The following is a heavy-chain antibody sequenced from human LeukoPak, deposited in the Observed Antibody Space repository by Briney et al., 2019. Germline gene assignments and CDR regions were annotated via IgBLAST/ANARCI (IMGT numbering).Heavy chain of an antibody. CDR2: IYSGGST. J-gene: IGHJ6*02. Sequence: PGGSLRLSCAASGFTVSSNYMSWVRQAPGKGLEWVSVIYSGGSTYYADSVKGRFTISRDNSKNTLYLQMNSLRAEDTAVYYCARDSSSSFYYYYYGMDVWGQGTTVTVSS. CDR3: ARDSSSSFYYYYYGMDV. CDR1: GFTVSSNY. D-gene: IGHD6-13*01. V-gene: IGHV3-53*01.